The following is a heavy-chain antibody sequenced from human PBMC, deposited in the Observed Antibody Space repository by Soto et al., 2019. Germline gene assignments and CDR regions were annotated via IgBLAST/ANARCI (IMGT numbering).Heavy chain of an antibody. CDR3: ARGGWALRTNWFDP. V-gene: IGHV3-33*01. CDR2: IWYDGSNK. Sequence: QVQLVESGGGVVQPGRSLRLSCAASGFTFSSYGMHWVRQAPGKGLEWVAVIWYDGSNKYYADSVKGRFTISRDNSKNRLYLQMNSLRAEDTAVYYCARGGWALRTNWFDPWGQGTLVTVSS. CDR1: GFTFSSYG. J-gene: IGHJ5*02. D-gene: IGHD1-26*01.